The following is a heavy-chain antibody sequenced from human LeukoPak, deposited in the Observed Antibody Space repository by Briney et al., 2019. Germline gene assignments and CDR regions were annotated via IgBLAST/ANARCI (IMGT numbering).Heavy chain of an antibody. J-gene: IGHJ4*02. D-gene: IGHD6-6*01. CDR2: IYYSGST. Sequence: SETLSLTCTVSGGSISSSSYYWGWIRQPPGKGLEWIGSIYYSGSTYYNPSLKSRVTISVDTSKNQFSLKLSSVTAADTAVYYCARYFHSRSPRDYWGQGTLVTVYS. V-gene: IGHV4-39*01. CDR3: ARYFHSRSPRDY. CDR1: GGSISSSSYY.